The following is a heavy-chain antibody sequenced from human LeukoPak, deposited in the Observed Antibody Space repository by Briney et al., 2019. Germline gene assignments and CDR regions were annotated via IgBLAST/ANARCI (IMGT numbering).Heavy chain of an antibody. J-gene: IGHJ6*03. V-gene: IGHV4-34*01. CDR1: GGSFSGHY. CDR2: INHSGSI. CDR3: ARRVGRTFGERYYYYHYMDV. Sequence: SETLSLTCGVYGGSFSGHYWSWIRQPPGKGLEWIGEINHSGSINYNSSLKSRVTISVDTSKNQFSLKLSSVTAADTAVYYCARRVGRTFGERYYYYHYMDVWGKGTTVTISS. D-gene: IGHD3-10*01.